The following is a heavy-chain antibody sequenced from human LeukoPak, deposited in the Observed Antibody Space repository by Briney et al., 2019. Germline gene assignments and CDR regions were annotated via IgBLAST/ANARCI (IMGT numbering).Heavy chain of an antibody. Sequence: ASVKVSCKASGYTFTSYYMHWVRQAPGQGLEWMGIINPSGGSTSYAQKFQGRVTVTRDTSTSTVYMELSSLGSEDTAVYYCARGMLPGDYGDYYFDYWGQGTLVTVSS. CDR3: ARGMLPGDYGDYYFDY. CDR2: INPSGGST. V-gene: IGHV1-46*01. CDR1: GYTFTSYY. J-gene: IGHJ4*02. D-gene: IGHD4-17*01.